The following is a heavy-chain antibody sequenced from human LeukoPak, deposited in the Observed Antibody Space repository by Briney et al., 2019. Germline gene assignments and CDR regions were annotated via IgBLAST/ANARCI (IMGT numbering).Heavy chain of an antibody. CDR3: AQARGSGSYPFGY. Sequence: EGSLRLSCAASGFTFSDYHMSWIRQAPGKGLEWVSYISSSSSYTNYADSVKGRFTISRDNAKNSLYLQMNSLRAEDTAVYYCAQARGSGSYPFGYWGQGTLVTVSS. CDR1: GFTFSDYH. J-gene: IGHJ4*02. D-gene: IGHD3-10*01. V-gene: IGHV3-11*06. CDR2: ISSSSSYT.